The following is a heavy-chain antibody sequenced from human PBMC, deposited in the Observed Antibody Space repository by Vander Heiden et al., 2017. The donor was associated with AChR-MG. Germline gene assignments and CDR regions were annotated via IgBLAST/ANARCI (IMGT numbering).Heavy chain of an antibody. CDR2: INHSGST. D-gene: IGHD5-12*01. V-gene: IGHV4-34*01. J-gene: IGHJ3*02. Sequence: QVQLQQWGAGLLKPSETLSLTCAVDGGSFSGYYWSWIRQPPGKGLEWIGEINHSGSTNYNPSLKSRVTISVDTSKNQFSLKLSSVTAADTAVYYCAREGYPDAFDIWGQGTMVTVSS. CDR1: GGSFSGYY. CDR3: AREGYPDAFDI.